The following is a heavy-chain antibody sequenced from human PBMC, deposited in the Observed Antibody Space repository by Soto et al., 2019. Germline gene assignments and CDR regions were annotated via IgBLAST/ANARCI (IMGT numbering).Heavy chain of an antibody. CDR1: GDPISSRNW. J-gene: IGHJ4*01. V-gene: IGHV4-4*02. CDR3: ARGVLH. Sequence: SETLSLTCAVSGDPISSRNWWNWVRQPPGKGLEWIGHISHVGSSNYNPSLQSRVTISVDTSKNQFSLVVSSVTAADTAVYYCARGVLHRGQGTLVTGSS. CDR2: ISHVGSS.